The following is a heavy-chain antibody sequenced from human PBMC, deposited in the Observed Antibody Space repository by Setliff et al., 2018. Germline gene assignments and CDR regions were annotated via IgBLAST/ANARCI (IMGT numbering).Heavy chain of an antibody. CDR2: ISYDGSNK. CDR3: ARDPALMALIYNFWSGELDD. Sequence: GGSLRLSCAASGFTFNNYAVHWVRQAPGKGLEWVAVISYDGSNKYYAGSVKGRFTISRDNSKNTLYLQMNSLRTKDTAVYYCARDPALMALIYNFWSGELDDWGQGTLVTVSS. D-gene: IGHD3-3*01. CDR1: GFTFNNYA. J-gene: IGHJ4*02. V-gene: IGHV3-30*01.